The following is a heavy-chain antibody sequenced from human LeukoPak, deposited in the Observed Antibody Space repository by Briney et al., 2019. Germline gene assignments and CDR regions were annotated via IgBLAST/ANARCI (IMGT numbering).Heavy chain of an antibody. Sequence: ASVKVSCKASGYTFTSYGIIWVRQAPGQGLEWMGWISAYNGNTNYAQKLQGRVTMTTDTSTSTAYMELRSLRSDDTAVYYCARESDSSGYYYYNWFDPWGQGTLVTVSS. CDR3: ARESDSSGYYYYNWFDP. CDR1: GYTFTSYG. D-gene: IGHD3-22*01. CDR2: ISAYNGNT. V-gene: IGHV1-18*01. J-gene: IGHJ5*02.